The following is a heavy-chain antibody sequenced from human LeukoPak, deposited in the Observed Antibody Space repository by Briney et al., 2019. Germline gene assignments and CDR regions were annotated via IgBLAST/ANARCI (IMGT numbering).Heavy chain of an antibody. CDR2: ISGPGGAT. Sequence: GGSLRLSCAASGFTFSSSAMSWVRQAPGKGLEWVSAISGPGGATYYADSVKGRFTISRDNSKNTLYLQMNSLRAEDTAVYYCAKGGYSSPFDSWGQGTLVTVSS. D-gene: IGHD6-6*01. J-gene: IGHJ4*02. CDR1: GFTFSSSA. CDR3: AKGGYSSPFDS. V-gene: IGHV3-23*01.